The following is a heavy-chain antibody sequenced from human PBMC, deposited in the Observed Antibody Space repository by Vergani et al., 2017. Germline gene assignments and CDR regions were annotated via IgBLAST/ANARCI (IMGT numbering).Heavy chain of an antibody. Sequence: QVPLVQSGAEVKKSGASVKVSCKASGYTFTSYGISWVRRAPGQGLEWMGWISAYNGNTNYAQKLQGRVTMTTHTSTSTAYMELRSLSRVDTSVYYCASVRAGGWGRGYYYYYMDVWGKGP. CDR1: GYTFTSYG. J-gene: IGHJ6*03. CDR2: ISAYNGNT. CDR3: ASVRAGGWGRGYYYYYMDV. V-gene: IGHV1-18*01. D-gene: IGHD2-21*02.